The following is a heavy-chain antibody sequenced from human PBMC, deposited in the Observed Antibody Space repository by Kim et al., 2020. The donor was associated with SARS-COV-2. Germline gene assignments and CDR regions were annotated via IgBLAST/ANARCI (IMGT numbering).Heavy chain of an antibody. V-gene: IGHV4-59*13. CDR2: IYYSGST. Sequence: SETLSLTCTVSGGSISSYYWSWIRQPPGKGLEWIGYIYYSGSTNYNPSLKSRVTISVDTSKNQFSLKLSSVTAADTAVYYCARFVSSGYSNWFDPWGQGTLVTVSS. CDR1: GGSISSYY. CDR3: ARFVSSGYSNWFDP. J-gene: IGHJ5*02. D-gene: IGHD3-22*01.